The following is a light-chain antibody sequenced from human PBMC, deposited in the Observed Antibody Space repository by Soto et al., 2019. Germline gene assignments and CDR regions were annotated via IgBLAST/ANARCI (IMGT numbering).Light chain of an antibody. J-gene: IGKJ2*01. Sequence: DIQMTQSPYTLSPSVGDRVSITCRASQSISGWLAWYQQKPGKAPKLLIYDASSLESGVPSRFSGSGSGTEFSLTISRLQPDDFATYFCQQYTSYAVTAFGQGTKLEIK. V-gene: IGKV1-5*01. CDR1: QSISGW. CDR2: DAS. CDR3: QQYTSYAVTA.